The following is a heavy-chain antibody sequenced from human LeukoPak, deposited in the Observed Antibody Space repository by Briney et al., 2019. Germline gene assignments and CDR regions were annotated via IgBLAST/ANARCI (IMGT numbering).Heavy chain of an antibody. CDR1: GFTFSSYA. CDR2: ISGSGGST. J-gene: IGHJ6*03. V-gene: IGHV3-23*01. CDR3: AKRGLGGYCSGGSCYGDYYYYYMDV. D-gene: IGHD2-15*01. Sequence: GGSLRLSCAASGFTFSSYAMSWVRQAPGKGLEWVSAISGSGGSTYYADSVKGRFTISRDNSKNTLYLQMNSLRAEDTAVYYCAKRGLGGYCSGGSCYGDYYYYYMDVWGKGTTVTVSS.